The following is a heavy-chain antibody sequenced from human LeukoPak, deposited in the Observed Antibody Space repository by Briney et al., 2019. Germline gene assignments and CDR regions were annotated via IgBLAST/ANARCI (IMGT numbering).Heavy chain of an antibody. J-gene: IGHJ6*03. CDR2: ISAYNGNT. V-gene: IGHV1-18*01. Sequence: ASVKVSCKASGYTFTNYGISWVRQAPGQGLEWMGWISAYNGNTNYAQKLQGRVTMTTDTYTSTAYMELRSLRSDDTAVYYCARGLSSGWWYYYYYMDVWGKGTTVTISS. CDR1: GYTFTNYG. CDR3: ARGLSSGWWYYYYYMDV. D-gene: IGHD6-19*01.